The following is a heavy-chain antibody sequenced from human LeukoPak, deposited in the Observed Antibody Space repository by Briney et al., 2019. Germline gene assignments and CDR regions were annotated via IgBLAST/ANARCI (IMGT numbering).Heavy chain of an antibody. CDR3: ARGSRMVVTWDFDY. CDR2: IKQDGSEK. J-gene: IGHJ4*02. V-gene: IGHV3-7*01. D-gene: IGHD4/OR15-4a*01. Sequence: GGSLRLPCAASGFTFSSYWMSWVRQAPGKGLEWVANIKQDGSEKYYVDSVKGRFTISRDNAKNSLYLQMNSLRAEDTAVYYCARGSRMVVTWDFDYWGQGTLVTVSS. CDR1: GFTFSSYW.